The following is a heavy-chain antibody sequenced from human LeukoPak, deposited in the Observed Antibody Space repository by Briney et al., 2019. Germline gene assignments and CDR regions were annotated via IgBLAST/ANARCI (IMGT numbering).Heavy chain of an antibody. CDR1: GGSFSGYY. Sequence: SETLSLTCAVYGGSFSGYYWSWIRQPPGKGLEWIGEINHSGSTNYNPSLKSRVTISVDTSKNQFSLKLSSVTAADTAVYYCARTPVSYYVDYWGQGTLVTVSS. CDR3: ARTPVSYYVDY. CDR2: INHSGST. D-gene: IGHD4-17*01. V-gene: IGHV4-34*01. J-gene: IGHJ4*02.